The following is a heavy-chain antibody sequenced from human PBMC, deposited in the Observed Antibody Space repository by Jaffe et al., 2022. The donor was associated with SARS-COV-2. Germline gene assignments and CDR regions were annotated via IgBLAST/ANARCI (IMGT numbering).Heavy chain of an antibody. CDR3: TTLTMVRGPIDY. D-gene: IGHD3-10*01. CDR2: IKSKTDGGTT. V-gene: IGHV3-15*01. Sequence: EVQLVESGGGLVKPGGSLRLSCAASGFTFSNAWMSWVRQAPGKGLEWVGRIKSKTDGGTTDYAAPVKGRFTISRDDSKNTLYLQMNSLKTEDTAVYYCTTLTMVRGPIDYWGQGTLVTVSS. J-gene: IGHJ4*02. CDR1: GFTFSNAW.